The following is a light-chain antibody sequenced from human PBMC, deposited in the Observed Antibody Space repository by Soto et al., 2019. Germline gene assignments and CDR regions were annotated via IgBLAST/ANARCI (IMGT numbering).Light chain of an antibody. CDR3: QQYYSFMYT. V-gene: IGKV1-5*03. Sequence: DIQMTQSPSTLSASIGDRVTITCRASQSISSLLAWYQQKPGEAPKLLIYKASTLEGGVPSRFSGSGSGTEFTLTISSLQPDDFATYYCQQYYSFMYTFGQGTKLEIK. CDR1: QSISSL. J-gene: IGKJ2*01. CDR2: KAS.